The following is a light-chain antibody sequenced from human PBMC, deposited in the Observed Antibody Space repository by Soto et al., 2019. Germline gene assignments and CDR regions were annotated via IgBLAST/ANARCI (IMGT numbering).Light chain of an antibody. CDR1: QSVRTY. V-gene: IGKV1-39*01. CDR3: QQSYTIPRT. Sequence: DIQMTQSPSSLSASVGDRVTITCRASQSVRTYLNWYQQERGKAPKLLIYAASSLPSGVPSRFSASGSGTDFTLTITSLQPEDFATYYCQQSYTIPRTFDQGTEVEIK. J-gene: IGKJ1*01. CDR2: AAS.